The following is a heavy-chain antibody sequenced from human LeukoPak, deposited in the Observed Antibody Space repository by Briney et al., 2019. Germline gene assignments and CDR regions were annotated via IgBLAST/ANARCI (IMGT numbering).Heavy chain of an antibody. CDR2: VNPNSGGT. Sequence: ASVKVSCKASGYTFTGYYMHWVRQAPGQGLEWMGWVNPNSGGTNYAQKFQGRVTMTRDTSISTAYMELSRLGSDDTAVYYCARVYSGYDPQFYSDYWGQGTLVTVSS. J-gene: IGHJ4*02. CDR1: GYTFTGYY. V-gene: IGHV1-2*02. CDR3: ARVYSGYDPQFYSDY. D-gene: IGHD5-12*01.